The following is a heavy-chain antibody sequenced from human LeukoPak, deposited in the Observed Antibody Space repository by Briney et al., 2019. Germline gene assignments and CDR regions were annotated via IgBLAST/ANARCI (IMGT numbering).Heavy chain of an antibody. CDR2: ISAYNGNT. J-gene: IGHJ1*01. V-gene: IGHV1-18*01. CDR1: GYTFTSYG. CDR3: ARSGIAVAATRYFQH. D-gene: IGHD6-19*01. Sequence: GASVKVSCKASGYTFTSYGISWVRQAPGQGLEWMGWISAYNGNTNYAQKLQGRVTMTTDTSTSTAYMEVRNLRSDDTAVYYCARSGIAVAATRYFQHWGQGTQVTVSS.